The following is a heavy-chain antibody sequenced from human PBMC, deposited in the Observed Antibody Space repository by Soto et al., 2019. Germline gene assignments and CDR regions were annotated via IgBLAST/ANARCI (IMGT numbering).Heavy chain of an antibody. J-gene: IGHJ5*02. V-gene: IGHV6-1*01. D-gene: IGHD6-13*01. CDR2: TYYRSKWYN. CDR3: ATSQQLVNWFDP. CDR1: GDSVSSNSAA. Sequence: PSETLSLTCAISGDSVSSNSAAWNWIRQSPSRGLEWLGRTYYRSKWYNDYAVSVKSRITINPDTSKNQFSLQLNSVTPEDTAVYYCATSQQLVNWFDPWGQGTLVTVSS.